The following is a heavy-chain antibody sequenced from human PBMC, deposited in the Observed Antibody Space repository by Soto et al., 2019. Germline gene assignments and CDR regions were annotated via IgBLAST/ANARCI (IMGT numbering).Heavy chain of an antibody. Sequence: PGGSLRLSCAASGFTFSSYAMHWVRQAPGKGLEWVAVISYDGSNKYYADSVKGRFTISRDNSKNTLYQQMNSLRAEDTAVYYCARDGGSSSWTPSDYWGQGTLVTVSS. CDR1: GFTFSSYA. D-gene: IGHD6-13*01. V-gene: IGHV3-30-3*01. CDR3: ARDGGSSSWTPSDY. CDR2: ISYDGSNK. J-gene: IGHJ4*02.